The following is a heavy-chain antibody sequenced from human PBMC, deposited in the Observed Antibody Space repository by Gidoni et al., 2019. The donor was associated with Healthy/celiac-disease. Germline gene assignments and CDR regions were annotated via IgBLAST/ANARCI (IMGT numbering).Heavy chain of an antibody. CDR3: TRQPIVVVPAASYYYYYGMDV. Sequence: EVQLVESGGGLVQPGRSLSLSCTASGFTFGDYAMSWFSQAPGKGLEWVGFIRSKAYGGTTEYAASVKGRFTISRDDSKSIAYLQMNSRKTEDTAVYYCTRQPIVVVPAASYYYYYGMDVWGQGTTVTVSS. CDR1: GFTFGDYA. D-gene: IGHD2-2*01. V-gene: IGHV3-49*03. CDR2: IRSKAYGGTT. J-gene: IGHJ6*02.